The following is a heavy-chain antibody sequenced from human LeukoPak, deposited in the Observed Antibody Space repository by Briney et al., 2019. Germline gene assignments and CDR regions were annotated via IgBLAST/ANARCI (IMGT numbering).Heavy chain of an antibody. D-gene: IGHD6-6*01. CDR3: AKEVAAGRKGIDY. CDR2: ISGSGGYT. V-gene: IGHV3-23*01. CDR1: GFTFSSYA. Sequence: GGSLRLSCGASGFTFSSYAMSWVRQAPGKGLEWLSAISGSGGYTYYADAVKGRFTISRDSSSSTLFLQMKSLRAEDTATYYCAKEVAAGRKGIDYWGQGILVTVSS. J-gene: IGHJ4*02.